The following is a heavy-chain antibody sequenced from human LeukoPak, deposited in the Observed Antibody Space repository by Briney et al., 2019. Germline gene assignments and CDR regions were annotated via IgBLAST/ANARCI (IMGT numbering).Heavy chain of an antibody. Sequence: QPGGSLRLSCAVSGFTFSGFWMSWSRQAPGKGLEWVASINSDGSEGYYADAVKGRFTISRDNAKNSLYLQINSLRAEDTAVYYCARSSYSSSSSVWGQGTMVTVSS. J-gene: IGHJ3*01. V-gene: IGHV3-7*03. CDR2: INSDGSEG. CDR3: ARSSYSSSSSV. D-gene: IGHD6-6*01. CDR1: GFTFSGFW.